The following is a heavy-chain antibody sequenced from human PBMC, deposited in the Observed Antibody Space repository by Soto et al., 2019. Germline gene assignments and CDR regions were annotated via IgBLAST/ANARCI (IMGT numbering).Heavy chain of an antibody. Sequence: SETLSLTCAVYGGSFSGYYWGWIRQPPGKGLEWIGEINHSGSTNYNPSLKSRVTISVDTSKNQFSLKLSSVTAADTAVYYCARGLNRYNWNTPFDPWGQGTLVTVSS. CDR3: ARGLNRYNWNTPFDP. V-gene: IGHV4-34*01. J-gene: IGHJ5*02. CDR2: INHSGST. CDR1: GGSFSGYY. D-gene: IGHD1-20*01.